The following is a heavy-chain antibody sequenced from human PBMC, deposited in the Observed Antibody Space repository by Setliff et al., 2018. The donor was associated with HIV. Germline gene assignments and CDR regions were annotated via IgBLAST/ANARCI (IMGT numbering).Heavy chain of an antibody. D-gene: IGHD4-4*01. CDR2: ISISGDT. CDR1: GGSVTSYY. Sequence: SETLSLTCTVSGGSVTSYYWSWIRQPAGKRLEWIGRISISGDTNYNPSLKSRATMSLDTSKNQFSLKLNSVTAADTAMYYCARDPTTGVDYWGQGTLVTVS. V-gene: IGHV4-4*07. J-gene: IGHJ4*02. CDR3: ARDPTTGVDY.